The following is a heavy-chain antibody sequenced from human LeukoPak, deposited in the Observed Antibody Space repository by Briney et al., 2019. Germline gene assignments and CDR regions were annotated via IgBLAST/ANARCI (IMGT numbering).Heavy chain of an antibody. D-gene: IGHD3-22*01. CDR1: GSIFGRDS. J-gene: IGHJ6*02. V-gene: IGHV3-48*01. Sequence: PGGSLRLSCAASGSIFGRDSMNWVRQAPGRGLEWTSYISRDSDIRYYADSVRGRFHISRDNARNSLYLQMNSLRADDTAVYYCARALGPSMMERFYYYYYGMDVRGQGTTVTVSS. CDR2: ISRDSDIR. CDR3: ARALGPSMMERFYYYYYGMDV.